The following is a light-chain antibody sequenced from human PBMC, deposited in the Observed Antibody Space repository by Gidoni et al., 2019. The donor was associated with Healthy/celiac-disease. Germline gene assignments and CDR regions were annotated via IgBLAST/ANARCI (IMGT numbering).Light chain of an antibody. J-gene: IGKJ2*01. V-gene: IGKV3-20*01. CDR3: QHYGSSPDT. Sequence: LWQSPGTLSLSTGGRATLSCRASQSVSSSYLAWYQQKPGQPPRLLIYGSSRRATGIPDWFSGSGSVTDFTLTISRLEPEDFAVYYWQHYGSSPDTFGQXTKLEIK. CDR2: GSS. CDR1: QSVSSSY.